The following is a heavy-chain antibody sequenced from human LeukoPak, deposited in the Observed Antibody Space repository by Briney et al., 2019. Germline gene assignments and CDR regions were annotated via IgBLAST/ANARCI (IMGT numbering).Heavy chain of an antibody. CDR3: ARDPGYSSSWDYFDY. V-gene: IGHV3-74*01. J-gene: IGHJ4*02. CDR1: GFTFSSYW. D-gene: IGHD6-13*01. Sequence: GRSLRLSCAASGFTFSSYWMHWVRQAPGKGLVWVSRINSDGSSTSYADSVKGRFTISRDNAKNTLDLQMNRLRAEDTAVYYCARDPGYSSSWDYFDYWGQGTLVTVSS. CDR2: INSDGSST.